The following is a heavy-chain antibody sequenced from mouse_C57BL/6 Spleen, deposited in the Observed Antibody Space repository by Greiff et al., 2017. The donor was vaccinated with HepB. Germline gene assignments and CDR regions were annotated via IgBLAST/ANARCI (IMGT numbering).Heavy chain of an antibody. D-gene: IGHD2-1*01. J-gene: IGHJ3*01. CDR3: ARNDYGNYGEFAY. Sequence: QVQLQQSGPGLVQPSQSLSITCTVSGFSLTSYGVHWVRQSPGKGLEWLGVIWSGGSTDYNAAFISRLSISKDNSKSQVFFKMNSLQADDTAIYYCARNDYGNYGEFAYWGQGTLVTVSA. CDR2: IWSGGST. CDR1: GFSLTSYG. V-gene: IGHV2-2*01.